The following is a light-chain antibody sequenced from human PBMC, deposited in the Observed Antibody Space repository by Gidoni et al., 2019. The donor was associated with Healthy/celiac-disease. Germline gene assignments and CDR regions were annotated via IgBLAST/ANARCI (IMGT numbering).Light chain of an antibody. Sequence: EIVLTQSPATLSLSPGERATLSCMASQSVSSYLAWYQQKPGQAPRLLIYDASNRATGIPARFSGSGSGTDFTLTISSLEPEDFAVYYCQQRSNWPWTFGQGTKVKIK. J-gene: IGKJ1*01. V-gene: IGKV3-11*01. CDR1: QSVSSY. CDR2: DAS. CDR3: QQRSNWPWT.